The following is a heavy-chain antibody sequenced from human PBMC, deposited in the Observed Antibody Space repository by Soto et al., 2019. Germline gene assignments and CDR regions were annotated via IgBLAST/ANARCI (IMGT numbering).Heavy chain of an antibody. CDR2: IWYDASNK. V-gene: IGHV3-33*01. J-gene: IGHJ4*02. Sequence: VQLVESGGGVVQPGRSLRLSCAASGFTFRTYGMYWVRQAPGKGLEWVAVIWYDASNKYYADSVKGRFTISRDNSENTRYLPMNSLRAEDTAVYSCARGRVDGGELDLWGQGTLVTVSS. D-gene: IGHD1-26*01. CDR3: ARGRVDGGELDL. CDR1: GFTFRTYG.